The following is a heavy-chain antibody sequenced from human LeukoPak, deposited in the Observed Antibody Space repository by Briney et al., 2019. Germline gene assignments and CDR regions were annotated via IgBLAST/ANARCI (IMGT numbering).Heavy chain of an antibody. J-gene: IGHJ6*02. Sequence: GGSLRLSCAASGFTVSSNYMSWVRQAPGKGLEWVSVIYSGGSTYYADSVKGRFTISRDNSKNTLYLQMNSLRAEDTAVYYCARGGGYLLGETAPRDYYYYGMDVWGQGTTVTVSS. CDR2: IYSGGST. V-gene: IGHV3-66*01. CDR1: GFTVSSNY. D-gene: IGHD2-15*01. CDR3: ARGGGYLLGETAPRDYYYYGMDV.